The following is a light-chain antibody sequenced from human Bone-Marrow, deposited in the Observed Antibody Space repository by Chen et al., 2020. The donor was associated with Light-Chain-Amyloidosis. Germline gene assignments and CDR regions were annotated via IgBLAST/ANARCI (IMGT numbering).Light chain of an antibody. Sequence: EIVLTQSPGTLSLSPGEGANLSCRASQTTSSNYLTWYQQKFGQAPRLLIYGASSRATGIPDRFTGCGSRTDFTLTINRLEPEDFAMYYCQQYGTSPLTFGGGTKVEIK. J-gene: IGKJ4*01. CDR2: GAS. CDR1: QTTSSNY. CDR3: QQYGTSPLT. V-gene: IGKV3-20*01.